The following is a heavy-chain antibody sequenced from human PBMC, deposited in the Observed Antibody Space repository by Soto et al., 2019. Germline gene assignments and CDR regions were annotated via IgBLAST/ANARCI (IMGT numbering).Heavy chain of an antibody. CDR3: ARDPRSAYYHEH. D-gene: IGHD3-3*01. V-gene: IGHV4-31*03. CDR1: GGSVSSGSYY. CDR2: IYYTGNT. Sequence: PSETLSLTCTVSGGSVSSGSYYWSWIRQHPGGGLEWIGYIYYTGNTDYNPSLKSRLAISLETSKNQFSLKLTSVTAADTAVCYCARDPRSAYYHEHWGQGTLVTSPQ. J-gene: IGHJ4*02.